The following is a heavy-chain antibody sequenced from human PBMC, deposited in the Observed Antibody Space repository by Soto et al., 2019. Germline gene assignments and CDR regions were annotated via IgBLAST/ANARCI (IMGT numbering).Heavy chain of an antibody. CDR3: AGDLYTSSWCNSGGDFDY. CDR1: GYTFTSYG. CDR2: ISAYNGNT. J-gene: IGHJ4*02. Sequence: ASVKVSCKASGYTFTSYGISWVRQAPGQGLEWMGWISAYNGNTNYAQKLQCRVHVTTETSTGTASMELRSMRSDDTAVDGTAGDLYTSSWCNSGGDFDYWGQGTLVTVSS. D-gene: IGHD6-13*01. V-gene: IGHV1-18*04.